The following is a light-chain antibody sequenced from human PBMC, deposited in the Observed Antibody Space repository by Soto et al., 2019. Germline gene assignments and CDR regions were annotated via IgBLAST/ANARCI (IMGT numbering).Light chain of an antibody. Sequence: DIQMTQSPSTLSASVGDIVTITCRASQSSSSWLTWYQQKAGQAPKLLMYKASIVESGVPSRFSGSGSGTESTLTISSLQPDDSATYYCQQYSYFATFGQGTRVEV. CDR2: KAS. J-gene: IGKJ1*01. CDR3: QQYSYFAT. CDR1: QSSSSW. V-gene: IGKV1-5*03.